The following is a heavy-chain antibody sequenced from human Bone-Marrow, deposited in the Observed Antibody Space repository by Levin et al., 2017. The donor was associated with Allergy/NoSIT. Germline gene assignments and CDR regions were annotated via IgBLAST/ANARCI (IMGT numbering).Heavy chain of an antibody. J-gene: IGHJ4*02. CDR2: IYHSGST. D-gene: IGHD3-10*01. CDR1: GGSISSGGYS. V-gene: IGHV4-30-2*01. CDR3: ARVLVGGYYGSGSYSGYFDY. Sequence: KSSETLSLTCAVSGGSISSGGYSWSWIRQPPGKGLEWIGYIYHSGSTYYNPSLKSRVTISVDRSKNQFSLKLSSVTAADTAVYYCARVLVGGYYGSGSYSGYFDYWGQGTLVTVSS.